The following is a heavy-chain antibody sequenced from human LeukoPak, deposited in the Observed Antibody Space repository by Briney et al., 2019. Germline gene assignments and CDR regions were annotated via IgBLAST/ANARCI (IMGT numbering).Heavy chain of an antibody. CDR2: IYTSGST. CDR1: GDSISSASYY. D-gene: IGHD3-10*01. J-gene: IGHJ6*03. Sequence: SETLSLTCTVSGDSISSASYYWSWIRQPAGKGLQWIGRIYTSGSTYYNPSLKSRVTISVDTSKNQFSLKLSSVTAADTAVYFCARAPYYYGSGSYMFYYMDVWGKGTTVTISS. CDR3: ARAPYYYGSGSYMFYYMDV. V-gene: IGHV4-61*02.